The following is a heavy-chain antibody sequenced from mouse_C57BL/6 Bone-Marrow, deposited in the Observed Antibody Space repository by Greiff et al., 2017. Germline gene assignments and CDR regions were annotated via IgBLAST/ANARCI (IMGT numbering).Heavy chain of an antibody. Sequence: EVQLVESGAELVRPGASVKLSCTASGFNIKDDYMHWVKQRPEQGLEWIGWIDPENGDTEYASKFQGKATITADTSSNTAYMKLSSLTSEDTAVYYCTTNWDWFAYWGQGTMVTGSA. CDR2: IDPENGDT. V-gene: IGHV14-4*01. D-gene: IGHD4-1*01. J-gene: IGHJ3*01. CDR3: TTNWDWFAY. CDR1: GFNIKDDY.